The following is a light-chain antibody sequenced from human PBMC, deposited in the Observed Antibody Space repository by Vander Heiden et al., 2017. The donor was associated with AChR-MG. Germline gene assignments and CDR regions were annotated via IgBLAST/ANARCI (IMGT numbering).Light chain of an antibody. CDR3: QQAGSSPFT. CDR1: QSVSSSS. Sequence: IVLTQSPGTLSLSPGERATLSCRASQSVSSSSLAGYQQKPGLIYGASSRAAGIPGRFSGSGSGTDFTLTISRLEPEDFAVYYCQQAGSSPFTFGHGTKVDIK. CDR2: GAS. V-gene: IGKV3-20*01. J-gene: IGKJ3*01.